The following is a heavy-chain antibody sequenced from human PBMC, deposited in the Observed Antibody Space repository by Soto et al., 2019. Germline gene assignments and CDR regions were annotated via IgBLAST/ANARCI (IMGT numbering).Heavy chain of an antibody. Sequence: GGSLRLSCEASGFTVSSNYMSWVRQAPGKGLEWVSVIYSGGNTYYADSVKGRFTISRDNSKNTLYLQMNSLRAEDTAVYYCARGLKERVRDYYYYYMDVWGIGTTVTVSS. CDR3: ARGLKERVRDYYYYYMDV. CDR2: IYSGGNT. V-gene: IGHV3-66*01. CDR1: GFTVSSNY. J-gene: IGHJ6*03. D-gene: IGHD1-1*01.